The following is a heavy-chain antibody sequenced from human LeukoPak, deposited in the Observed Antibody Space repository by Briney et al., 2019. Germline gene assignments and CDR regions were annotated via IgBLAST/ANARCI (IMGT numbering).Heavy chain of an antibody. Sequence: GGSLRLSCAASGFTFSSYSMNWVRQAPGKGLEWVSSISSSSSYIYYAESVKGRFTISRDNAKNSLYLQMNSLRAEDTAVYYCARGRYSSSYPWGQGTLVTVSS. D-gene: IGHD6-6*01. J-gene: IGHJ5*02. CDR1: GFTFSSYS. V-gene: IGHV3-21*01. CDR3: ARGRYSSSYP. CDR2: ISSSSSYI.